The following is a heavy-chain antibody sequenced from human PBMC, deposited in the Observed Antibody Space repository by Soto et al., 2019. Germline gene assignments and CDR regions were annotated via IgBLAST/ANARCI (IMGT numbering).Heavy chain of an antibody. D-gene: IGHD6-13*01. CDR2: IYYSGST. V-gene: IGHV4-31*01. CDR3: ARAQTGEQQEGGXDY. J-gene: IGHJ4*02. CDR1: GGSISSGGYY. Sequence: QVQLQESGPGLVKPSQTLSLTCTVSGGSISSGGYYWSWIRQHPGKGLEWIGYIYYSGSTYYNPSLKXXXXXXXXXXXXXXXXXXXXXXXXXXXVYYCARAQTGEQQEGGXDYWGQGTLVTVSS.